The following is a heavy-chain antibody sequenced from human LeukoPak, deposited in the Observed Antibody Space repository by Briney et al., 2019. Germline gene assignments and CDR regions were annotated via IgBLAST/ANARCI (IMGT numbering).Heavy chain of an antibody. J-gene: IGHJ4*02. CDR3: AKAYSSSWYEVFDY. Sequence: GGSLRLSCAASGFTFSSYAMHWVRQAPGKGLEWVAVISYDGSNKYYADSVKGRFTISRDNSKNTLYLQMNSLRAEDTAVYYCAKAYSSSWYEVFDYWGQGTLVTVSS. CDR2: ISYDGSNK. CDR1: GFTFSSYA. V-gene: IGHV3-30-3*01. D-gene: IGHD6-13*01.